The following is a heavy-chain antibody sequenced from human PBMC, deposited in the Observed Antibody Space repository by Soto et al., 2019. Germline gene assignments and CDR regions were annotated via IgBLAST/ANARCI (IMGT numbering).Heavy chain of an antibody. D-gene: IGHD3-10*01. Sequence: QLQLQESGPGLVKPSETLSLTCTVSGGSISSSSYYWGWIRQPPGKGLEWIGSIYYSGSTYYNPSLKSRVTISVDTSKNPFSLKLSSVTAADTAVYYCARNRLLWSSPNWFDPWGQGTLVTVSS. J-gene: IGHJ5*02. CDR3: ARNRLLWSSPNWFDP. CDR1: GGSISSSSYY. V-gene: IGHV4-39*01. CDR2: IYYSGST.